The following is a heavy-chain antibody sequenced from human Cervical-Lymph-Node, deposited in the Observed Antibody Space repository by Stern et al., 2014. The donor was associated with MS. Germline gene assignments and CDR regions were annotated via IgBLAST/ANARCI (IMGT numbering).Heavy chain of an antibody. CDR2: IYPGDSDT. CDR1: GYDFPTYW. V-gene: IGHV5-51*01. D-gene: IGHD3-10*01. Sequence: EVQLVQSGGEVKKSGESLKISCEGSGYDFPTYWIGWVRQMPGKGLELMGIIYPGDSDTRYSPSFQGQVTISADKSLNTAYLQWSSLKASDTAMYYCARPLRGVNNAFDMWGQGTMVTVS. CDR3: ARPLRGVNNAFDM. J-gene: IGHJ3*02.